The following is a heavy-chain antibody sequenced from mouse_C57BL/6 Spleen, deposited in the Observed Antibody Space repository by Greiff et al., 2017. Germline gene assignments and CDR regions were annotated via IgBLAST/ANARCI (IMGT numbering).Heavy chain of an antibody. J-gene: IGHJ4*01. CDR1: GFTFSSYA. D-gene: IGHD2-1*01. Sequence: EVQLVESGGGLVKPGGSLKLSCAASGFTFSSYAMSWVRQTPEKRLEWVATISDGGSYTYYPDNVKGRITISRDNAKNNLYLQMSHLKSEDTAMYYCARAGNYGYYAMDYWGQGTSVTVSS. V-gene: IGHV5-4*01. CDR3: ARAGNYGYYAMDY. CDR2: ISDGGSYT.